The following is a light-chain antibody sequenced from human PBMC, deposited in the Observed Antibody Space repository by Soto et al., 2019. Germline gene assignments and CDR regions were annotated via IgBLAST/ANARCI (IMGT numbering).Light chain of an antibody. Sequence: QSALTQPPSASGSPGQSVTISGPGTSSDVGGYNYVSWYQQHPGKAPKLMIYEVSKRPSGVPDRFSGSKSGNTASLTVSGLQAEDEADYYCSSYAGSNNFEVFGGGTKLTVL. V-gene: IGLV2-8*01. CDR3: SSYAGSNNFEV. CDR2: EVS. CDR1: SSDVGGYNY. J-gene: IGLJ2*01.